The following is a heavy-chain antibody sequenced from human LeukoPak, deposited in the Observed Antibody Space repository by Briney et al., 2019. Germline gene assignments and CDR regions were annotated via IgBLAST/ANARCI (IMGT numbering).Heavy chain of an antibody. CDR2: IIPILGIA. J-gene: IGHJ6*02. Sequence: ASVKVSCKASGGTFSSYAISWVRQAPGQGLEWMGRIIPILGIANYAQKFQGRVTITADKSTSTAYMELSSLRSEDTAVYYCARTRITIFGAIMAYYYGMDVWGQGTTVTVSS. CDR1: GGTFSSYA. D-gene: IGHD3-3*01. V-gene: IGHV1-69*04. CDR3: ARTRITIFGAIMAYYYGMDV.